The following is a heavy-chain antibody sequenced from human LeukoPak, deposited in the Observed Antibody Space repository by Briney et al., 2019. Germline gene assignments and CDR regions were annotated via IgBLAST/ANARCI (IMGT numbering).Heavy chain of an antibody. CDR3: ARGGYSYGGYYYYMDV. CDR1: GGSISSSSYY. D-gene: IGHD5-18*01. Sequence: SETLSLTCTVSGGSISSSSYYWGWIRQPPGKGLEWIGSIYYSGSTNYNPSLKSRVTISVDTSKNQFSLKLSSVTAADTAVYYCARGGYSYGGYYYYMDVWGKGTTVTVSS. CDR2: IYYSGST. V-gene: IGHV4-39*07. J-gene: IGHJ6*03.